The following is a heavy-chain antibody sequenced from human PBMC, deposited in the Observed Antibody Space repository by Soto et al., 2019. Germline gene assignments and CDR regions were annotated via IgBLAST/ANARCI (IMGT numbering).Heavy chain of an antibody. CDR1: GFTFTRYS. CDR2: ISSTTNYI. J-gene: IGHJ3*02. CDR3: AKGLLAIVGTTLPRDAFNI. Sequence: GGSLRLSCAASGFTFTRYSMNWVRQAPGKGLEWVSSISSTTNYIYYGDSMKGRFTISRDNAKNAVYLEMNSLRPEDTAVYYCAKGLLAIVGTTLPRDAFNIWGQGTMVTVSS. D-gene: IGHD1-26*01. V-gene: IGHV3-21*01.